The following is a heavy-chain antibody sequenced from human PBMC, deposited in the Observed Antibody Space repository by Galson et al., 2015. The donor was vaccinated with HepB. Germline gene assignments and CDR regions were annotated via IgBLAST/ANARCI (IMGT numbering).Heavy chain of an antibody. D-gene: IGHD3-16*01. CDR3: ARDPYIALGAFDI. CDR1: GFTFSDYY. CDR2: ISSSGSTI. Sequence: SLRLSCAASGFTFSDYYMSWIRQAPGKGLEWVSYISSSGSTIYYADSVKGRFTISRDNAKNSLYLQMNSLRAEDTAVYYCARDPYIALGAFDIWGQGTMVTVSS. J-gene: IGHJ3*02. V-gene: IGHV3-11*01.